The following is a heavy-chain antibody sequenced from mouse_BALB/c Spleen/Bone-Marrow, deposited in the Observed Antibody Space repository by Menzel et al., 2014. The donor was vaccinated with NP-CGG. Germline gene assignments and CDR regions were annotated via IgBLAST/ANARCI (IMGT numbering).Heavy chain of an antibody. D-gene: IGHD2-1*01. V-gene: IGHV1S81*02. CDR2: INPSNGGT. J-gene: IGHJ3*01. Sequence: VKLMESGAELVKPGASVRLSCKASGYTFTNYYMYWVKQRPGKGLEWIGEINPSNGGTNFNEKFKSKATLTVDKSSNTTYMQLSGLTSEDSAVYYCTRPGNYLFAYWGQGTLVTVSA. CDR3: TRPGNYLFAY. CDR1: GYTFTNYY.